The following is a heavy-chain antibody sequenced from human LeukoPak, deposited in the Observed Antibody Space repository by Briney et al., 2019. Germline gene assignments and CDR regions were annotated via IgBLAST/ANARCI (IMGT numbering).Heavy chain of an antibody. CDR2: ISSSSSTI. V-gene: IGHV3-48*04. Sequence: PGGSLRLSCAASGFTFSSYSMNWVRQAPGKGLEWVSYISSSSSTIYYADSVKGRFTISRDNAKNSLYLQMNSLRAEDTAVYYCARELLLWFGELSMLGNGMDVWGQGTTVTVSS. CDR3: ARELLLWFGELSMLGNGMDV. CDR1: GFTFSSYS. D-gene: IGHD3-10*01. J-gene: IGHJ6*02.